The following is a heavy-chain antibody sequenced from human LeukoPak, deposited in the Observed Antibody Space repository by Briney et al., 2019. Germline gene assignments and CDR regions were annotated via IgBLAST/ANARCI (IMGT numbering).Heavy chain of an antibody. CDR1: GFTFSSYG. J-gene: IGHJ4*02. CDR3: AKGQGEWELLPGGLIFDY. V-gene: IGHV3-30*02. D-gene: IGHD1-26*01. CDR2: IRYDGSNK. Sequence: GGSLRLSCAASGFTFSSYGMHWVRQAPGKGLEWVAFIRYDGSNKYYADSVKGRFTISRDNSKNTLYLQMNSLRAEDTAVYYCAKGQGEWELLPGGLIFDYWGQGTLVTVSS.